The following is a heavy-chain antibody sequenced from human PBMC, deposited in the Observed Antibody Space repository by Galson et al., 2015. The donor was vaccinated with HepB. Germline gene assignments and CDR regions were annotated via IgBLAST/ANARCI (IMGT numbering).Heavy chain of an antibody. Sequence: SLRLSCAASEFTFSSYSMSWVRQAPGKGLEWVSYISTSSSTIYYADSVKGRFTISRDNAKNSLYLQMNSLRAEDTAVYYCARPRVGNYFDYWGQGTLVPVSS. CDR1: EFTFSSYS. CDR2: ISTSSSTI. CDR3: ARPRVGNYFDY. D-gene: IGHD7-27*01. V-gene: IGHV3-48*01. J-gene: IGHJ4*02.